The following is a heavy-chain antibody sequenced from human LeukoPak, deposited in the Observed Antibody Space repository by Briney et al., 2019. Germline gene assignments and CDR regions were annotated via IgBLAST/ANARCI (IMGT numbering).Heavy chain of an antibody. D-gene: IGHD3-10*01. Sequence: GGSLRLSCAASGFTFSSYGMHWVRQAPGKGLEWVAFIRYDGSNKYYADSVKGRFTISRDNAKNSLYLQMNSLRAEDTAVYYCARDRSAFYYAPMDYWGQGTLVTVSS. CDR2: IRYDGSNK. CDR1: GFTFSSYG. CDR3: ARDRSAFYYAPMDY. V-gene: IGHV3-30*02. J-gene: IGHJ4*02.